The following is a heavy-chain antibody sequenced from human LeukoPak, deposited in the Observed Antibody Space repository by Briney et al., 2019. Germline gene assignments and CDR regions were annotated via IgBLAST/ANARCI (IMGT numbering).Heavy chain of an antibody. D-gene: IGHD6-19*01. J-gene: IGHJ4*02. CDR3: AKDGIAVAGISAWY. Sequence: GGALRLSCVASGFTLSSYAMTWVRPAPGKGLEWVSGIINIGGGPYFADSVKGRFTISRDNSKNTVYLQMNSLRAEDTAIHYCAKDGIAVAGISAWYWGQGTQVTLSS. V-gene: IGHV3-23*01. CDR2: IINIGGGP. CDR1: GFTLSSYA.